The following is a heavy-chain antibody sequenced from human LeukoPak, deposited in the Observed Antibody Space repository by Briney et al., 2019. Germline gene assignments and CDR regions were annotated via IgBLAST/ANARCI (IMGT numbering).Heavy chain of an antibody. D-gene: IGHD2-15*01. CDR3: ARGYGIGGSTEGAFDI. V-gene: IGHV3-7*01. J-gene: IGHJ3*02. CDR1: GFTFSKTW. Sequence: PGGSLRLSCATSGFTFSKTWMSWARQAPGKGLECVANIKPDGTEKYYVDSVKGRFTISRDNSKNTLYLQMNSLRAEDTAVYYCARGYGIGGSTEGAFDIWGQGTMVTVSS. CDR2: IKPDGTEK.